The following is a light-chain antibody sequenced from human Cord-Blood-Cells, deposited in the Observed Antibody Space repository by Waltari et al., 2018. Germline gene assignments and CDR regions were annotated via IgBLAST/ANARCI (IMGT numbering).Light chain of an antibody. CDR1: RGSLASND. Sequence: NFMLTQPHSVSESPGKTVTISCTRSRGSLASNDFQWSQQRPGSSPTTVIYEDNQRPSGVPDRFSGSIDSSSNSASLTISGLKTEDEADYYCQSYDSSNLWVFGGGTKLTVL. CDR3: QSYDSSNLWV. J-gene: IGLJ3*02. CDR2: EDN. V-gene: IGLV6-57*01.